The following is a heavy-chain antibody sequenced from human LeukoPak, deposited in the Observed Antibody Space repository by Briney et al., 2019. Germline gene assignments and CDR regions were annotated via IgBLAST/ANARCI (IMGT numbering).Heavy chain of an antibody. V-gene: IGHV4-39*01. CDR1: GGSISSSSYY. Sequence: PSETLSLTCTVSGGSISSSSYYWGWIRQPPGKGLEWIGSIYYSGSTYYNPSLKSRVTISVDTSKNQFSLKLSSVTAADTAVYYCARLSQTGAFDIWGQGTMVTVSS. D-gene: IGHD1-14*01. CDR3: ARLSQTGAFDI. CDR2: IYYSGST. J-gene: IGHJ3*02.